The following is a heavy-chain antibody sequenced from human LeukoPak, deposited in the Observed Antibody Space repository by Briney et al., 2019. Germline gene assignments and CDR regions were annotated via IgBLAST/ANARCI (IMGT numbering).Heavy chain of an antibody. Sequence: SETLSLTCIVSGGSISGYYWGWIRQPPGKGLEWIGYIYYSGSTNYNPSLKSRVTISVDTSKNQFSLKLSSVTAADTAVYYCARTPYSGSYYPDYWGQGTLVTVSS. CDR2: IYYSGST. CDR1: GGSISGYY. D-gene: IGHD1-26*01. V-gene: IGHV4-59*01. J-gene: IGHJ4*02. CDR3: ARTPYSGSYYPDY.